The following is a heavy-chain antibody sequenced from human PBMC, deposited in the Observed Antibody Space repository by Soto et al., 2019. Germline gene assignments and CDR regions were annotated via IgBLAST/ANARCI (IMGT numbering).Heavy chain of an antibody. CDR3: ARGQKGGYSYHYFDY. V-gene: IGHV4-34*01. CDR2: INHSGST. D-gene: IGHD5-18*01. Sequence: LSLTCTVSGGSISSYYWSWIRQPAGKGLEWIGEINHSGSTNYNPSLKSRVTISVDTSKNQFSLKLSSVTAADTAVYYCARGQKGGYSYHYFDYWGQGTLVTVSS. CDR1: GGSISSYY. J-gene: IGHJ4*02.